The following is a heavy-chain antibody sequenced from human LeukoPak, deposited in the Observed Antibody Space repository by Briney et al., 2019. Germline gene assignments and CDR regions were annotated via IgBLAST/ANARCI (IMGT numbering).Heavy chain of an antibody. J-gene: IGHJ5*02. CDR2: ISYDGSNK. CDR3: ARDTPSGYCSSTSCYTENWFDP. Sequence: GGSLRLSCAASAFTFRSYGMHWVRQAPGKGLEWVAVISYDGSNKYYADSVKGRFTISRDNSKNTLYLQMNSLRAEDTAVYYCARDTPSGYCSSTSCYTENWFDPWGQGTLVTVSS. V-gene: IGHV3-30*19. D-gene: IGHD2-2*02. CDR1: AFTFRSYG.